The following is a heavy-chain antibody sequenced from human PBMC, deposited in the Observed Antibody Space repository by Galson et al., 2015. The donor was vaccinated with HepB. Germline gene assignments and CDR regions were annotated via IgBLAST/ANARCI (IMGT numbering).Heavy chain of an antibody. Sequence: SLRLSCAASGFIFDDYTMHWVRQVPGKGLGWVSRISWNSGNIGYADSVKGRFTICRDNADHSLYLQMDSLRAGDTALYYCAKDMGHGDYGWAFDVWGQGTMVIVSS. CDR3: AKDMGHGDYGWAFDV. CDR2: ISWNSGNI. V-gene: IGHV3-9*01. D-gene: IGHD4-17*01. CDR1: GFIFDDYT. J-gene: IGHJ3*01.